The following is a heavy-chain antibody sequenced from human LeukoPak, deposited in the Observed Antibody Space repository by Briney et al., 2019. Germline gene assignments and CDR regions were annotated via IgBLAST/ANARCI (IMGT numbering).Heavy chain of an antibody. J-gene: IGHJ4*02. V-gene: IGHV4-61*01. Sequence: PSETLSLTCTVSGGSVSSGSYYWSWIRQPPGKGLEWIGYIYYSGSTNYNPSLKSRVTISVDTSKNQFSLKLSFVTAADTAVYYCARGVVGPGYDSSGYYFDYWGQGTLVTVSS. CDR2: IYYSGST. D-gene: IGHD3-22*01. CDR1: GGSVSSGSYY. CDR3: ARGVVGPGYDSSGYYFDY.